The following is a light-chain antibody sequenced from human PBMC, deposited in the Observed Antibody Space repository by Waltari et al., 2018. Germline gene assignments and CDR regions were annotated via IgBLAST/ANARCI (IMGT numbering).Light chain of an antibody. J-gene: IGKJ1*01. CDR3: QQYNSYEWT. CDR2: KAS. Sequence: DIQMTQFPSTLSASVGDRTTITCRDSQSINSWLAWYQKKPGKDPKLLTDKASSLESGVPSRFSGSGSGTEFTLTISSLQPDDFATYYCQQYNSYEWTFGQGTKVAIK. V-gene: IGKV1-5*03. CDR1: QSINSW.